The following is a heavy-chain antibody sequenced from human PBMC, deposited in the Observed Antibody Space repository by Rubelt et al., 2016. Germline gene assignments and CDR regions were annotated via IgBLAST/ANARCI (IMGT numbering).Heavy chain of an antibody. D-gene: IGHD3-10*01. Sequence: QVQLQQWGAGLLKPSETLSLTCAVYGGSFSGYYWSWIRQPPGKGLEWIGYIYYSGSTNYNPSLKSRVTISVGTSKNQCSLKLSSVTAADTAVYYCARRSRGGVGYFDLWGRGTLVTVSS. CDR3: ARRSRGGVGYFDL. J-gene: IGHJ2*01. CDR1: GGSFSGYY. CDR2: IYYSGST. V-gene: IGHV4-34*11.